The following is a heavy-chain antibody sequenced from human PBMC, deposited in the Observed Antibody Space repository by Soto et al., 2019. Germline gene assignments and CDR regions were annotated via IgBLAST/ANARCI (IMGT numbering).Heavy chain of an antibody. CDR3: ARVGRGGTYYRDV. Sequence: QLQLQESGPGLVKPSETLYLTCTGSGGSSISSSYYWGWIRQPPGKGLEWMGSIYYSGSTYYNPALKRRGTISVDTSKNQFSLKLSTVSAADTAVYYCARVGRGGTYYRDVWGKGTTVTVSS. J-gene: IGHJ6*03. V-gene: IGHV4-39*01. D-gene: IGHD1-26*01. CDR1: GGSSISSSYY. CDR2: IYYSGST.